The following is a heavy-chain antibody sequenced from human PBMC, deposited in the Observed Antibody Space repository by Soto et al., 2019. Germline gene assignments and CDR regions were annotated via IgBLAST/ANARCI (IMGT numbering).Heavy chain of an antibody. V-gene: IGHV4-31*03. CDR2: IFYSGST. CDR1: GVSLTSGTYY. J-gene: IGHJ4*02. CDR3: ASTEDVLDY. Sequence: QVQLQESGPGLVKPSPTLSLTCSVSGVSLTSGTYYWSWIRPHPGKGLEWIGYIFYSGSTDYNPSLKSRVNISVDTSKNQFSLKLSSVTAADTAVYYCASTEDVLDYWGQGTLVTVSS.